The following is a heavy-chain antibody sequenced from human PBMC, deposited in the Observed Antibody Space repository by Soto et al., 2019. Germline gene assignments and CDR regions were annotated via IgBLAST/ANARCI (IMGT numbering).Heavy chain of an antibody. CDR3: ARTESGTFDP. D-gene: IGHD1-7*01. CDR2: IYHSGST. J-gene: IGHJ5*02. CDR1: GGSISSGGYS. V-gene: IGHV4-30-2*01. Sequence: HLQLQESGSGLVKPSQTLSLTCAVSGGSISSGGYSWSWIRQPPGKGLEWIGYIYHSGSTYYNPSLKSRVTLSVDRSKHQFSLKLSSVTAADTAVYYCARTESGTFDPWGKGTLVTVSS.